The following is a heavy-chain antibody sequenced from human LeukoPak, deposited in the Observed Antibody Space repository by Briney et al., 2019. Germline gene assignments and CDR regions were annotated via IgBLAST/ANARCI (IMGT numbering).Heavy chain of an antibody. J-gene: IGHJ4*02. CDR3: ARVRIAAAGTVDY. CDR1: GGSFSGYY. D-gene: IGHD6-13*01. Sequence: SETLSLTCAVYGGSFSGYYWSWIRQPPGGGLEWIGEINHSGSTNYNPSLKSRVTISVDTSKNQFSLKLSSVTAADTAVYYCARVRIAAAGTVDYWGQGTLVTVSS. V-gene: IGHV4-34*01. CDR2: INHSGST.